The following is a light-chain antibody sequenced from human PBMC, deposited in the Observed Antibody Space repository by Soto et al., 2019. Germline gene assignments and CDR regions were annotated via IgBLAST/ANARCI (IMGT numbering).Light chain of an antibody. CDR3: SSYTSTSPLAV. V-gene: IGLV2-14*03. CDR2: GVT. J-gene: IGLJ1*01. CDR1: SSDIGGYNF. Sequence: QSALTQPASVSGSPGQSITIFCTGTSSDIGGYNFVSWYQHYPGKAPQLMIYGVTNRPSGVSHRFSGSKSGNTASLTISGLQAEDEADYYCSSYTSTSPLAVFGPGTKLTVL.